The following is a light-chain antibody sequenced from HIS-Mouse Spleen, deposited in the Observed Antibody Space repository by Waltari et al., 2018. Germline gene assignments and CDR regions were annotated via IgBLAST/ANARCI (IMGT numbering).Light chain of an antibody. CDR1: RSDVVRYNY. CDR2: EVS. V-gene: IGLV2-14*01. CDR3: SSYTSSSTLV. Sequence: QSALTQPASVSGSPGQSITISCTVTRSDVVRYNYVSWYQQQPGKANKLMTYEVSNRPSGAASRFCGYKSGNTASLTISGLQAEDEADYYCSSYTSSSTLVFGGGTKLTVL. J-gene: IGLJ2*01.